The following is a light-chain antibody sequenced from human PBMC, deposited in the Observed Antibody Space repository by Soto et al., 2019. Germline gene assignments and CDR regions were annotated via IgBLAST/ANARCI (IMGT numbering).Light chain of an antibody. Sequence: DIQLTQSPSYVSASVGDRVTISCRATQSVNTALAWYQHKPGEAPRLLLFASSSLQRGVPSRFSGSESSTDFTLTISHLQAEDVAIYICQQANSLPYTFGQGTKLDIK. CDR1: QSVNTA. J-gene: IGKJ2*01. V-gene: IGKV1-12*01. CDR3: QQANSLPYT. CDR2: ASS.